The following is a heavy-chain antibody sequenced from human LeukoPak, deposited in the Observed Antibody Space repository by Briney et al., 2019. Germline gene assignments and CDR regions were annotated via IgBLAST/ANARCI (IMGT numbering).Heavy chain of an antibody. D-gene: IGHD3-10*01. CDR3: ARDLSAANARVRGVTDDY. J-gene: IGHJ4*02. V-gene: IGHV3-11*04. Sequence: GGSLRLSCAASGFTFSDYYMSWIRQAPGKGLEWVSYISSSGSTIYYADSVKGRFTISRDNAKNSLYLQMNSLRAEDTAVYYCARDLSAANARVRGVTDDYWGQGALVTVSS. CDR1: GFTFSDYY. CDR2: ISSSGSTI.